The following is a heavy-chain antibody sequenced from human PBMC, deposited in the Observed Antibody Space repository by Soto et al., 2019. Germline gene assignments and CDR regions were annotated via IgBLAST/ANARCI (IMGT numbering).Heavy chain of an antibody. J-gene: IGHJ6*02. D-gene: IGHD2-2*01. V-gene: IGHV1-69*06. Sequence: QVQLVQSGAEVKKPGSSVKVSCKASGGTFSSYAISWVRPAPGQGLEWMGGIIPIFGTANYAQKFQGRVTITADKSTSTAYMELSSLRSEDTAVYSCARDRGDIVVVPAAGGMDVWGQGPTVTVSS. CDR2: IIPIFGTA. CDR1: GGTFSSYA. CDR3: ARDRGDIVVVPAAGGMDV.